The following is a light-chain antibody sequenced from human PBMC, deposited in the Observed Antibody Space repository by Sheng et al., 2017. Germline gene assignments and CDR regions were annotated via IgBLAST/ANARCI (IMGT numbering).Light chain of an antibody. CDR3: QQYNNWPRT. Sequence: EIVMTQSPATLSVSPGERATLSCRASQSVSGNLAWYQQKPGQAPRLLIYAASTWATGIPARFSGSGSGTEFTLTISSLQSEDFAVYYCQQYNNWPRTFGQGTKVEIK. CDR1: QSVSGN. V-gene: IGKV3-15*01. CDR2: AAS. J-gene: IGKJ1*01.